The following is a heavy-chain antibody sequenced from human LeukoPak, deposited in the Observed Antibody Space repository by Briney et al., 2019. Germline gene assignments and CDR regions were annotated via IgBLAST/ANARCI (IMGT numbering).Heavy chain of an antibody. CDR2: IHYSGST. CDR1: GGSISSSNYY. V-gene: IGHV4-39*01. Sequence: SETLSLTCTVSGGSISSSNYYWGWIRQPPGNGLEWIGSIHYSGSTYYNPSLESRVTISVDTSKNQFSLKLSSVTAADTAVYYCARGVVIAPQTFDYWGQGTLVTVSS. D-gene: IGHD2-21*01. CDR3: ARGVVIAPQTFDY. J-gene: IGHJ4*02.